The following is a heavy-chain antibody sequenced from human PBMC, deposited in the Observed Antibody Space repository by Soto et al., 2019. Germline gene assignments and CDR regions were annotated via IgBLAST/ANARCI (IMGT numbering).Heavy chain of an antibody. D-gene: IGHD2-21*01. CDR3: ARDKIPGLFDY. CDR2: INHSGST. V-gene: IGHV4-34*01. Sequence: QVQLQQWGAGLLKPSETLSRTCAVYGGSFSGYYWTWIRQPPGTGLAWIGEINHSGSTNYNPSLKSRVTISVDTSKNQFSLKLTSVTAADTAVYYCARDKIPGLFDYWGQGTLVTVS. CDR1: GGSFSGYY. J-gene: IGHJ4*02.